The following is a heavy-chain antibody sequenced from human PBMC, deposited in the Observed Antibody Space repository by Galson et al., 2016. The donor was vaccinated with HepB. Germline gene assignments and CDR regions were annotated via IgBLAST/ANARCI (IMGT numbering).Heavy chain of an antibody. D-gene: IGHD2/OR15-2a*01. CDR2: ISSSSIYI. CDR1: GFSLSSDN. J-gene: IGHJ6*02. Sequence: SLRLSCAASGFSLSSDNMNWVRQAPGKGLEWVASISSSSIYIYYADPVKGRFTISRDNAKNSLYLEMNSLSAEDTAVYYCAKDRTYFYQSASFYGMDVWGQGTTVTVPS. V-gene: IGHV3-21*01. CDR3: AKDRTYFYQSASFYGMDV.